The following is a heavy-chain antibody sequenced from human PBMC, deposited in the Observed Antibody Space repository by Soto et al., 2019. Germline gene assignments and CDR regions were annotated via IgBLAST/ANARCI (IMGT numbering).Heavy chain of an antibody. Sequence: QVQLVESGGGVVQPGRSLTLSCVVSGVTFRTYGIHWFRQAPGKGLEWVAVISYDGDYTSYADSVKGRFTISRDNSKNTIYLQLTSLGAEDTALYYCAKSDRGVFGVVMSPALDPLDVWGQGTMVAASS. D-gene: IGHD3-3*01. CDR1: GVTFRTYG. V-gene: IGHV3-30*18. CDR3: AKSDRGVFGVVMSPALDPLDV. CDR2: ISYDGDYT. J-gene: IGHJ3*01.